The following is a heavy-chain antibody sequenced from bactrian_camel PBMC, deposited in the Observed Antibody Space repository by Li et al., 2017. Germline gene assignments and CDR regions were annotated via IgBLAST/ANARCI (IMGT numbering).Heavy chain of an antibody. CDR1: EYPGTNDC. Sequence: HVQLVESGGGSVQPGGSLTLSCAADEYPGTNDCMAWFRQFPGKEREGVATIDADGSTTYADSVEDRFTISKDNTKNTPYLQMNSLKPEDTAVYYCAAETSTFLCAQIATSTGAEFKYWGRGTQVTVS. J-gene: IGHJ4*01. D-gene: IGHD4*01. CDR2: IDADGST. V-gene: IGHV3S26*01. CDR3: AAETSTFLCAQIATSTGAEFKY.